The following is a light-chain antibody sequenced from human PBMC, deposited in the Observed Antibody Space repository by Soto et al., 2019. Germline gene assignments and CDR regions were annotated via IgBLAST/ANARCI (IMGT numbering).Light chain of an antibody. V-gene: IGKV2-28*01. CDR3: MQALHTPYT. CDR1: QSLLHSNGYNY. Sequence: DIVMTQSPLSLPVTPGEPASISCRSSQSLLHSNGYNYLDWYLQKPGQSPQLLIYLGSNRASGVXDXXSGSGSGTDFTLKISRVEAEDVGIYYCMQALHTPYTFGQGTKLEIK. J-gene: IGKJ2*01. CDR2: LGS.